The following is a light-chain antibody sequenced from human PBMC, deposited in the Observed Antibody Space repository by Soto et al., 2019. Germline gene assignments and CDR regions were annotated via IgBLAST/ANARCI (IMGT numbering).Light chain of an antibody. CDR1: QGISTY. CDR2: AAS. CDR3: QQLNDYPLT. V-gene: IGKV1-9*01. J-gene: IGKJ4*01. Sequence: DIQLTQSPSFLSASVGDRCTITCRASQGISTYLAWYQQKPGKATKLLISAASTLQSGVPSIFRGSGSGTKFTLTISSLQPEDFATYYCQQLNDYPLTFGGGTKVEI.